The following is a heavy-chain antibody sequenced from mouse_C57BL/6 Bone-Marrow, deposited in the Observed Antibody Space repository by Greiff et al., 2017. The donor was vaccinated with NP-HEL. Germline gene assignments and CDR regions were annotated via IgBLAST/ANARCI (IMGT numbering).Heavy chain of an antibody. J-gene: IGHJ1*03. V-gene: IGHV1-50*01. Sequence: QVQLQQPGAELVKPGASVKLSCKASGSTFTSYWMQWVKQRPGQGLEWIGEIDPSDSYTNYNQKFKGKATLTVDTSSSTAYMQLSSRTSEDSAVYYCAGCGSSYGYFDFWGTGTTVTVSS. CDR2: IDPSDSYT. D-gene: IGHD1-1*01. CDR1: GSTFTSYW. CDR3: AGCGSSYGYFDF.